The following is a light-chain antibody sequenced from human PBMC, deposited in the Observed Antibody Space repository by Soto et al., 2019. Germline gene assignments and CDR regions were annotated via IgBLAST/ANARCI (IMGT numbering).Light chain of an antibody. Sequence: DIQMTQSPSTLSASVGDRVTITCRASQSISNLLAWYQQKPGKAPKLLIYKASSLESGVPSRFSGSGSGTDFTLTISSLQPDDFATYYCQQYNGFCTFGQGTKLEIK. J-gene: IGKJ2*02. CDR1: QSISNL. V-gene: IGKV1-5*03. CDR3: QQYNGFCT. CDR2: KAS.